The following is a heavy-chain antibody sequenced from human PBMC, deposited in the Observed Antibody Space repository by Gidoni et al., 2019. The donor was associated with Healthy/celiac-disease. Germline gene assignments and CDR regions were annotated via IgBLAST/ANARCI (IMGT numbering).Heavy chain of an antibody. CDR1: GFTFSNAW. D-gene: IGHD6-13*01. Sequence: EVQLVESGGGLVKPGGSLRLSCAASGFTFSNAWMSWVRQAPGKGLEWVGRIKSKTDGGTTDYAAPVKGRFTISRDDSKNTMYLQMNSLKTEDTAVYYCTTDVGYSSSWYYYYYGMDVWGQGTTVTVSS. V-gene: IGHV3-15*01. J-gene: IGHJ6*02. CDR2: IKSKTDGGTT. CDR3: TTDVGYSSSWYYYYYGMDV.